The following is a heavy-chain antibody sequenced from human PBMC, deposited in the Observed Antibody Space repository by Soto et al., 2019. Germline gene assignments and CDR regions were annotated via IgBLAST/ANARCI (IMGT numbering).Heavy chain of an antibody. CDR2: IIPMYGTV. CDR3: ARDLGGCSGGSCRYNWFDP. CDR1: GGTFSSYV. V-gene: IGHV1-69*06. J-gene: IGHJ5*02. D-gene: IGHD2-15*01. Sequence: QVQLVQSGAEVKKPGSSVKVSCKASGGTFSSYVISWVRQAPGQGPAWMGEIIPMYGTVNYAQKFQDRVTIIADTSTSTAYMELSSLRSEDTAVYYCARDLGGCSGGSCRYNWFDPWGQGTLVTVSS.